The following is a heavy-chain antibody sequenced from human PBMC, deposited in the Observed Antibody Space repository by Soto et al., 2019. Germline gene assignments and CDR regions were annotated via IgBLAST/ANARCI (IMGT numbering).Heavy chain of an antibody. CDR3: ARRRSGPTFFDY. V-gene: IGHV4-59*08. Sequence: SETLSLTCTVSGCSISSYYWSWIRQPPGKGLEWIGFIYYSGSTNYNPSLKSRVTISVDTSKNQFSLKLSSVTAADTAVYYCARRRSGPTFFDYWGQGTLVTVPS. J-gene: IGHJ4*02. CDR2: IYYSGST. CDR1: GCSISSYY. D-gene: IGHD3-10*01.